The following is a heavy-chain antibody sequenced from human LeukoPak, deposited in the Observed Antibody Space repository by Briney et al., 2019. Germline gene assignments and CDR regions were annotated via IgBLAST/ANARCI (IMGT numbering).Heavy chain of an antibody. CDR2: IKQDGIEK. V-gene: IGHV3-7*01. Sequence: GGSLRLSCAASGFTFRTYWMSWVRQAPGKGLEWGANIKQDGIEKYYVDSVKGRFTISRDNAKNSLDLQMNSLRAEDTAVYYCARDRLDAFDIWGQGTMVTVSS. D-gene: IGHD6-6*01. J-gene: IGHJ3*02. CDR1: GFTFRTYW. CDR3: ARDRLDAFDI.